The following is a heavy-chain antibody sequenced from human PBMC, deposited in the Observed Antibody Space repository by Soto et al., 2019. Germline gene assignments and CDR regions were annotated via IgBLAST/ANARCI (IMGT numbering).Heavy chain of an antibody. D-gene: IGHD3-22*01. CDR1: GGSISSSSYY. V-gene: IGHV4-39*01. J-gene: IGHJ4*02. CDR3: ARRAYYDSSGYPFDY. CDR2: INYSGST. Sequence: TSETLSLTCTVSGGSISSSSYYWGWIRQPPGKGLEWIGSINYSGSTYYSPSLKSRVTISVDTSKNQFSLNLSSVTAADTAVHYCARRAYYDSSGYPFDYWGQGTLVTVSS.